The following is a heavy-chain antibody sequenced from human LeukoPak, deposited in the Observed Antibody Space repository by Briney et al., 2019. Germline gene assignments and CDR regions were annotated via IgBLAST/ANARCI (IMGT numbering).Heavy chain of an antibody. CDR2: ISYDGSNK. J-gene: IGHJ5*02. Sequence: PGGSLRLSCAASGFTFSSYGMHWVRQAPGKGLEWVAVISYDGSNKYYADSVKGRFTISRDNSKNTLYLQMNSLRAEDTAVYYCGKDPDNYDSSGYQGDNWFDPWGQGTLVTVSS. CDR3: GKDPDNYDSSGYQGDNWFDP. V-gene: IGHV3-30*18. D-gene: IGHD3-22*01. CDR1: GFTFSSYG.